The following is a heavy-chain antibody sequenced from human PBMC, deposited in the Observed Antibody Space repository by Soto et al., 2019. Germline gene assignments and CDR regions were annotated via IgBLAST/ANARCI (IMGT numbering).Heavy chain of an antibody. CDR1: GFTFSDYY. D-gene: IGHD2-21*01. J-gene: IGHJ6*02. CDR3: ARGHSIFYGMDV. CDR2: ISSSGTTI. Sequence: QVQLGESGGGLVKPGGSLRLSCAASGFTFSDYYMNWIHQAPGKGLEWVSYISSSGTTIYYADSVKGRFTISRDNAKNSLFLQMNSLRAEDTALYYCARGHSIFYGMDVWGQGTTVTVSS. V-gene: IGHV3-11*01.